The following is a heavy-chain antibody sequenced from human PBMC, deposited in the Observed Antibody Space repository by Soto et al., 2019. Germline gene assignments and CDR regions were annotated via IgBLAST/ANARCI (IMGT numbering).Heavy chain of an antibody. CDR3: ARTAGGRVRGALDI. CDR1: GFTFSSYG. CDR2: IPNTENKK. V-gene: IGHV3-30-3*01. Sequence: QVQLEESGGGVVQPGTSLRLSCVASGFTFSSYGMHWVRQAPGKGLEWVAVIPNTENKKYYADSVKGRFTISGDNSQNTLFLQMDSLMSEDTAVYYCARTAGGRVRGALDIWGQGTMVTVS. J-gene: IGHJ3*02. D-gene: IGHD6-13*01.